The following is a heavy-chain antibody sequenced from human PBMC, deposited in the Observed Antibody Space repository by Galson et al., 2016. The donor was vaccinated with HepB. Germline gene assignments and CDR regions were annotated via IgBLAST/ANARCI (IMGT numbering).Heavy chain of an antibody. CDR1: GFTFSSYW. V-gene: IGHV3-7*03. CDR2: IKQDGSEK. Sequence: SLRLSCAASGFTFSSYWMSWVRQAPGKGLDWVANIKQDGSEKYYVDSVKGRFTIARDNAKNSLNLQMNSLRAEDTAVHYCARDSSSWFGNYGMDVWGQGTTVTVSS. J-gene: IGHJ6*02. CDR3: ARDSSSWFGNYGMDV. D-gene: IGHD6-13*01.